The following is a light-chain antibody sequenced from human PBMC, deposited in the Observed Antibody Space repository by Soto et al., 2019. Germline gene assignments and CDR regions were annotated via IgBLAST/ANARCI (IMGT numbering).Light chain of an antibody. CDR1: QSVNSN. J-gene: IGKJ1*01. V-gene: IGKV3-15*01. CDR2: GAS. CDR3: QQYNSYPWT. Sequence: EIVMTQSPATLSVSPGERATLSCRASQSVNSNLAWYQQKPGQAPSLLIYGASTRATGVPARFSGSGSGTEFTLTISSLQSEDFAVYYCQQYNSYPWTFGQGTKVEIK.